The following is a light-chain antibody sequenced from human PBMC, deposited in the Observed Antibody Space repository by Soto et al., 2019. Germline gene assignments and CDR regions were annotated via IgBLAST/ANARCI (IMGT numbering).Light chain of an antibody. CDR2: DAS. CDR3: LQYYSYSWT. CDR1: QSISSW. V-gene: IGKV1-5*01. J-gene: IGKJ1*01. Sequence: DSQMTQSPSTLSSSVGDRVTMTCRASQSISSWLAWYQQKPGKAPKILIYDASTLETGVPSTFSGSGSGTEFTLTISSLQPGDFATYYCLQYYSYSWTFGQGTKVDIK.